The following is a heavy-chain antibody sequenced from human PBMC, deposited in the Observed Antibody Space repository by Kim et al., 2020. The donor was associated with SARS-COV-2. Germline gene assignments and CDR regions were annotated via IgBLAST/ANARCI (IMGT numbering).Heavy chain of an antibody. V-gene: IGHV3-15*01. D-gene: IGHD3-22*01. CDR3: TTDMYYYDISGYWKYFQH. J-gene: IGHJ1*01. Sequence: KGRFAISSDDSKNTLYLQMNSLKTEDTAVYYCTTDMYYYDISGYWKYFQHWGQGTLVTVSS.